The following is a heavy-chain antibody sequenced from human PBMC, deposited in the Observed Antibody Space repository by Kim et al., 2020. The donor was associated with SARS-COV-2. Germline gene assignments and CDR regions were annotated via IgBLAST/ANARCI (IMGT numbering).Heavy chain of an antibody. D-gene: IGHD6-19*01. CDR3: ATARKRSSGWTYYFDY. V-gene: IGHV1-24*01. Sequence: KFQGRVTMTEDTSTDAAYMELSSLRSEDTAVYYCATARKRSSGWTYYFDYWGQGTLVTVSS. J-gene: IGHJ4*02.